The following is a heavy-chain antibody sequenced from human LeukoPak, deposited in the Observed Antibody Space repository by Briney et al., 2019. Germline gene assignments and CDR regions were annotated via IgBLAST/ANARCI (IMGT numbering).Heavy chain of an antibody. CDR2: IYYSGST. J-gene: IGHJ5*02. CDR1: GGSISSSSYY. D-gene: IGHD3-10*01. Sequence: SETLSLTCTVSGGSISSSSYYWGWIRQPPGKGLEWIGSIYYSGSTYYNPSLKSRVTISVDTSKNQFSLKLSSVTAADTAVYYCARDHGSGSYYGGGGWFDPWGQGTLVTVSS. CDR3: ARDHGSGSYYGGGGWFDP. V-gene: IGHV4-39*02.